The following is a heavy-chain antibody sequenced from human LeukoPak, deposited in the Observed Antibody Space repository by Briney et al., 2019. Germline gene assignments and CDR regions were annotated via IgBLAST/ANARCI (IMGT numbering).Heavy chain of an antibody. D-gene: IGHD1-1*01. J-gene: IGHJ5*02. CDR2: INPKSGGT. CDR3: ARHMTTANNWFDP. Sequence: ASVNVSCMASRYTFTGYYMHWVRPAPGQGVAWMGWINPKSGGTNYEQKFQGRVIMTRDTTISTAYMELSRLTSDDTAGYYCARHMTTANNWFDPWGRGTLVTVSS. V-gene: IGHV1-2*02. CDR1: RYTFTGYY.